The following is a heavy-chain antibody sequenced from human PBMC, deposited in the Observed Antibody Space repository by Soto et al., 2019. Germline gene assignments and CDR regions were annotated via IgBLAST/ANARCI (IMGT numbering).Heavy chain of an antibody. D-gene: IGHD3-22*01. CDR2: IYYSGST. CDR1: GGSISSSSYY. Sequence: SETLSLTCTVSGGSISSSSYYWGWIRQPPGKGLEWIGSIYYSGSTYYNPSLKSRVTISVDTSKNQFSLKLSSVTAADTAVYYCARHLYYFDSSGYYKTYYFDYWRQGTLVTVSS. J-gene: IGHJ4*02. CDR3: ARHLYYFDSSGYYKTYYFDY. V-gene: IGHV4-39*01.